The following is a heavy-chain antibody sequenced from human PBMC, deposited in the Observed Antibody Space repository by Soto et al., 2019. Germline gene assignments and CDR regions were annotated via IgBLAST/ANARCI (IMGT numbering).Heavy chain of an antibody. Sequence: PSETLSLTCTVSGGSMSSSSYYWGWIRQPPGKGLEWIGSIYYSGSTYYNPSLKSRVTISVDTSKNQFSLKLSSVTAADTAVYYCARESKVAGYMDVWGQGTTVTVSS. CDR3: ARESKVAGYMDV. V-gene: IGHV4-39*07. D-gene: IGHD2-15*01. CDR2: IYYSGST. J-gene: IGHJ6*02. CDR1: GGSMSSSSYY.